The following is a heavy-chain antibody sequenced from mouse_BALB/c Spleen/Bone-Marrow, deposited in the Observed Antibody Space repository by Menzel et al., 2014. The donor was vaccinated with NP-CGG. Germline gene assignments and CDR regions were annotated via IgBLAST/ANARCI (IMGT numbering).Heavy chain of an antibody. CDR1: GYSFTGYY. CDR2: VNPNNGGT. J-gene: IGHJ4*01. V-gene: IGHV1-26*01. Sequence: EVQLQQSGPDLVKPGDSVKISCKASGYSFTGYYMHWVKQSHGKSLEWIGRVNPNNGGTSYNQKFKGKAILTVDKSSTTAYMEPRSLTSEDSAVYYCARGGEIPYYAMDYWGQGTSVTVSS. CDR3: ARGGEIPYYAMDY.